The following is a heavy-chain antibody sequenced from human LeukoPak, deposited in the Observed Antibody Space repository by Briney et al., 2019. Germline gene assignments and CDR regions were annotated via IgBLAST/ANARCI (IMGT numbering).Heavy chain of an antibody. CDR1: GFTVSSNY. J-gene: IGHJ4*02. CDR2: IYSGGST. V-gene: IGHV3-53*01. D-gene: IGHD2-2*01. CDR3: AKVGYCSSTSCPGYDC. Sequence: GGSLRLSCAASGFTVSSNYMSWVRQAPGKGLEWVSVIYSGGSTYYADSVKGRFTISRDNSKNTLYLQMNSLRAEDTAVYYCAKVGYCSSTSCPGYDCWGQGTLVTVSS.